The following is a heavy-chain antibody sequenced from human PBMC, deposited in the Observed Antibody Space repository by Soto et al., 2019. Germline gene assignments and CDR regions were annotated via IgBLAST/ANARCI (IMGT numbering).Heavy chain of an antibody. V-gene: IGHV4-59*01. Sequence: SETLSLTCAVYGGSFSGYYWTWIRQPPGTGLEWIGYIYYSGSTNYNPSLKSRVTISVDTSKNQFSLKLSSVTAADTAVYYCARRYGSAFDIWGQGTIVTVSS. CDR3: ARRYGSAFDI. CDR1: GGSFSGYY. D-gene: IGHD3-10*01. J-gene: IGHJ3*02. CDR2: IYYSGST.